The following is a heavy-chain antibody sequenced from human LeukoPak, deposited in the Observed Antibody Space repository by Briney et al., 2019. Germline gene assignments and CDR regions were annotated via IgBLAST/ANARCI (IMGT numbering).Heavy chain of an antibody. CDR2: ITSSSGTI. D-gene: IGHD1-26*01. V-gene: IGHV3-48*04. CDR1: GFTFSTYN. J-gene: IGHJ4*02. CDR3: ASRPASETYFAVFDY. Sequence: PGGSLRLSCSASGFTFSTYNMNWVRQAPGKGLEWVSYITSSSGTIHYADSVKGRFTISRDNAKNSLYLQMNSLRAEDTALYYCASRPASETYFAVFDYWGQGTLVTVSS.